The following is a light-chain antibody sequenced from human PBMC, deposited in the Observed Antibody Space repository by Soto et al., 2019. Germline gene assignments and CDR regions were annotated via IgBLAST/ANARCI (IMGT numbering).Light chain of an antibody. CDR1: QSVSSY. J-gene: IGKJ5*01. V-gene: IGKV3-11*01. CDR3: EQRSDGLS. Sequence: IVLTHSPATLSLTQGRSPTSSFRASQSVSSYLAWYQQKPGQAPRLLIYDASSRATGIPARFSGSGSGTDYTLSVCSLEPEDVPVYCCEQRSDGLSFGQGTRPEI. CDR2: DAS.